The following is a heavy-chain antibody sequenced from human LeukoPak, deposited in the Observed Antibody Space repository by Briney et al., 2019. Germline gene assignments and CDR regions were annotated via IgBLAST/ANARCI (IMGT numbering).Heavy chain of an antibody. V-gene: IGHV3-23*05. Sequence: GGSLRLSCTASGFSFSTYSMTWVRQGPGKWLEWVSSIYNSGSKTFYADSVKGRFTISRDNSKNTLYLQMNSLTAEDTAIYYCSKDVVPDSGWDLDYWGQGTLVTVSS. CDR1: GFSFSTYS. D-gene: IGHD6-19*01. CDR3: SKDVVPDSGWDLDY. CDR2: IYNSGSKT. J-gene: IGHJ4*02.